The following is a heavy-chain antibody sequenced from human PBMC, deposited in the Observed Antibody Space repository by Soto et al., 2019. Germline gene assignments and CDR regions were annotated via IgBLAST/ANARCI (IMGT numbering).Heavy chain of an antibody. V-gene: IGHV1-3*01. D-gene: IGHD2-15*01. CDR2: INAGNGNT. CDR3: ARDPNDIVVVVAATPPPSDY. Sequence: ASVKVSCKASGYTFTSDAMHWVRQAPGQRLEWMGWINAGNGNTKYSQKFQGRVTITRDTSASTAYMELSSLRSEDTAVYYCARDPNDIVVVVAATPPPSDYWGQGTLVTVSS. J-gene: IGHJ4*02. CDR1: GYTFTSDA.